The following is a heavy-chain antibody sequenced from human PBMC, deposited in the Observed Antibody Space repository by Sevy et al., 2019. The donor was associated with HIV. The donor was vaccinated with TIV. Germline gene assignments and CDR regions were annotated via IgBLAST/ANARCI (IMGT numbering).Heavy chain of an antibody. CDR2: ISAYNGNT. Sequence: ASVKVSCKASGYTFTSYGISWVRQAPGQGLEWMGWISAYNGNTNYAQKLQGRVTMTTDTSTSTAYMELRSLRSDDTAVYYCARALRYFDWLPYYYYGMDVWGQGTTVTVSS. J-gene: IGHJ6*02. CDR3: ARALRYFDWLPYYYYGMDV. D-gene: IGHD3-9*01. V-gene: IGHV1-18*01. CDR1: GYTFTSYG.